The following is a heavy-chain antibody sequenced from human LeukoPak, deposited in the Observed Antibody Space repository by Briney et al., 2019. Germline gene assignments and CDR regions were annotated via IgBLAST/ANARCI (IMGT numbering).Heavy chain of an antibody. D-gene: IGHD3-22*01. V-gene: IGHV3-30*04. CDR2: ISYDGSNK. CDR1: GFTFSSYA. J-gene: IGHJ4*02. Sequence: GGSLRLSCAASGFTFSSYAMHWVRQAPGKGLEWVAVISYDGSNKYYADSVKGRFTISRDNSKNTLYLQMNSLRAEDTAVYYCAKSRLLLVVVDLYVWGQGTLVTVSS. CDR3: AKSRLLLVVVDLYV.